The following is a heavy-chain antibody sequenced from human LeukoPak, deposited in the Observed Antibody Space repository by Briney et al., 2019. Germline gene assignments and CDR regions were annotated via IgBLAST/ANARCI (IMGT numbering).Heavy chain of an antibody. CDR1: GGTLSRYA. J-gene: IGHJ4*02. CDR2: IIPMFGIA. V-gene: IGHV1-69*13. Sequence: SVKVSCKASGGTLSRYAISWVRQAPGQGLEWMGGIIPMFGIANYAQKFQGRVTITADESTSTAYIELSSLRSEDTGVYYCARDRPYTGGWRGFDYWGQGTLVTVSS. D-gene: IGHD6-19*01. CDR3: ARDRPYTGGWRGFDY.